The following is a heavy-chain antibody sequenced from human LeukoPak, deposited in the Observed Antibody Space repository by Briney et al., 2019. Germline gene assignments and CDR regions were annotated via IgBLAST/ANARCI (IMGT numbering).Heavy chain of an antibody. V-gene: IGHV3-74*01. CDR1: GFIFSSYW. J-gene: IGHJ3*01. CDR2: SDGSST. CDR3: ARVGAVAGG. Sequence: GGSLRLSCAASGFIFSSYWMHWVRQAPGKGLVWVSRSDGSSTSYADSVKGRFTISRDNAKNTLHLQMNSLRAEDTAVYYCARVGAVAGGWGQGTMVTVSS. D-gene: IGHD6-19*01.